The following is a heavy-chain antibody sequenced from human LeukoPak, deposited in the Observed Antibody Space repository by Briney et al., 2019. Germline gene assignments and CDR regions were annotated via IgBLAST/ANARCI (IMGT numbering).Heavy chain of an antibody. Sequence: PGGSLRLSCAASGFTVSSNYMSWVRQAPRKGLEWVSVIYSSGSTYYADSVKGRFTISRDNSKNTLYLQMNSLRADDTAVYYCARDRGGPEGDWGQGTLVTVSS. V-gene: IGHV3-53*01. CDR3: ARDRGGPEGD. D-gene: IGHD2-15*01. CDR1: GFTVSSNY. J-gene: IGHJ4*02. CDR2: IYSSGST.